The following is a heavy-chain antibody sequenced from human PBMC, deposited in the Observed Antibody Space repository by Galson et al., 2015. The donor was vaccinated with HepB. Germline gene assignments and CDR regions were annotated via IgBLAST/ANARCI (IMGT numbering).Heavy chain of an antibody. Sequence: SLRLSCAASGFTLSSYGMHWVRQAPGKGLEWVAVIWYDGSNKNYADSVKGRFTISRDNSKNTLYLQMNSLRAVDTAVYYCARDPGFPRYYYYYMDVWGKGTTVTVSS. CDR1: GFTLSSYG. CDR2: IWYDGSNK. D-gene: IGHD3-10*01. J-gene: IGHJ6*03. V-gene: IGHV3-33*01. CDR3: ARDPGFPRYYYYYMDV.